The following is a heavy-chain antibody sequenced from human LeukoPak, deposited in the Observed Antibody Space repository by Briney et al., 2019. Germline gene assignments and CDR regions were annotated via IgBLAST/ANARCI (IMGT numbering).Heavy chain of an antibody. D-gene: IGHD3-22*01. CDR3: ARDRWYDKSDYYYNLDH. V-gene: IGHV1-18*01. J-gene: IGHJ4*02. CDR2: ISGYNGET. Sequence: ASVKVSCKASGYTFTSYGISWVRQAPGQGLEWMGWISGYNGETNNAQKLQGRVTMPTATSTSTAYVELRSLRSDDTAVYYCARDRWYDKSDYYYNLDHWGQGTLVTVSS. CDR1: GYTFTSYG.